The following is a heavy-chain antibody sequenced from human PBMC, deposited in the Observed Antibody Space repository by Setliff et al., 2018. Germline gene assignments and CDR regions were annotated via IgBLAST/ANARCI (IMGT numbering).Heavy chain of an antibody. CDR1: GGSISSHY. V-gene: IGHV4-59*08. J-gene: IGHJ6*02. Sequence: KASETLSLTCTVSGGSISSHYWSWIRQPPGKGLEWIGSIYYSGSTNYNPSLKSRVTISLDTSKNQFSLKLSSVTAADTAVYYCAREDYYYYGMDVWGQGTTVTVSS. CDR3: AREDYYYYGMDV. CDR2: IYYSGST.